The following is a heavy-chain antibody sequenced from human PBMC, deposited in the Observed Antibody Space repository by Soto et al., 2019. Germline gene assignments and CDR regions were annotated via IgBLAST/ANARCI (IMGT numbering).Heavy chain of an antibody. CDR1: GYTFTSYA. Sequence: ASVKVSCKASGYTFTSYAMHWVRQAPGQRLEWMGWINAGNGNTKYSQKFQGRVTITADESTSTAYMELSSLRSEDTAVYYCARHAYDFWSGNPNPRYYYGMDVWGQGTTVTVSS. V-gene: IGHV1-3*01. CDR2: INAGNGNT. J-gene: IGHJ6*02. CDR3: ARHAYDFWSGNPNPRYYYGMDV. D-gene: IGHD3-3*01.